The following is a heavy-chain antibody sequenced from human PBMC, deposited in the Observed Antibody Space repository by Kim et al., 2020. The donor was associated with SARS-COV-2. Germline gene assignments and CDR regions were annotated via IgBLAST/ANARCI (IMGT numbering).Heavy chain of an antibody. CDR2: INHSGST. Sequence: SETLSLTCAVYGGSFSGYYWSWIRQPPGKGLEWIGEINHSGSTNYNPSLKSRVTISVDTSKNQFSLKLSSVTAADTAVYYCARNRYCSSTSCSRLDYWGQGTLVTVSS. J-gene: IGHJ4*02. CDR3: ARNRYCSSTSCSRLDY. CDR1: GGSFSGYY. D-gene: IGHD2-2*01. V-gene: IGHV4-34*01.